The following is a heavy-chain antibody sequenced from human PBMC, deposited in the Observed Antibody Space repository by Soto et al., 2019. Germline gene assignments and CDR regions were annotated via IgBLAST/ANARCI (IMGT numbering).Heavy chain of an antibody. CDR2: IIPIFGTA. Sequence: SVKVSCNASGGTFSSYAISWVRQAPGQGLEWMGGIIPIFGTANYAQKFQGRVTITADKSTSTAYMELSSLRSEDTAVYYCARDRVYYDSSGYFGAFDIWGQGTMVTVSS. CDR3: ARDRVYYDSSGYFGAFDI. CDR1: GGTFSSYA. J-gene: IGHJ3*02. V-gene: IGHV1-69*06. D-gene: IGHD3-22*01.